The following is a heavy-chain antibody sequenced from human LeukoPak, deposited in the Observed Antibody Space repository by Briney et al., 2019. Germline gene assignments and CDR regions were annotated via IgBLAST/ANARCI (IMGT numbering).Heavy chain of an antibody. Sequence: SVKVSCKASGGTFTCHAISWVRQAPGQGGEWMGGINPIFGTANYAQNSQGRVTITTDESTISAYMELSSLRSEDTAVYSCARDGHPLPNYYDSSCYDAFDIWGQGTMVTVSS. J-gene: IGHJ3*02. CDR2: INPIFGTA. CDR1: GGTFTCHA. D-gene: IGHD3-22*01. CDR3: ARDGHPLPNYYDSSCYDAFDI. V-gene: IGHV1-69*05.